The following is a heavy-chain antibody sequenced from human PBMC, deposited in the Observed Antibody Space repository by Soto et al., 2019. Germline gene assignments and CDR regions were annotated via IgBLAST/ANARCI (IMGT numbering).Heavy chain of an antibody. J-gene: IGHJ5*01. CDR3: ARGRYCLTGRCFPNWFDS. CDR1: GDSISTVDYF. D-gene: IGHD2-15*01. CDR2: IYKSTTT. Sequence: SETLSLTCSVSGDSISTVDYFWAWIRQPPGQALEYIGYIYKSTTTYYNPSFESRVAISLDTSKSQFSLNVTPVTAADTAVYFCARGRYCLTGRCFPNWFDSWGQGTLVTVS. V-gene: IGHV4-30-4*01.